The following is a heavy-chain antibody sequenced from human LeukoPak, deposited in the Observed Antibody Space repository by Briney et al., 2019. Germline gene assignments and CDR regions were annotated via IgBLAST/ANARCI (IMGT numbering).Heavy chain of an antibody. J-gene: IGHJ4*02. V-gene: IGHV1-69*05. Sequence: SVKVSCKASGGTFSSYAVSWVRQAPGQGLEWMGRIIPIFGTANYAQKFQGRVTITTDESTSTAYLELSSLRSEDTAVYYCARELVTAIHFYFDYWGQGTLVTVSS. D-gene: IGHD2-21*02. CDR3: ARELVTAIHFYFDY. CDR1: GGTFSSYA. CDR2: IIPIFGTA.